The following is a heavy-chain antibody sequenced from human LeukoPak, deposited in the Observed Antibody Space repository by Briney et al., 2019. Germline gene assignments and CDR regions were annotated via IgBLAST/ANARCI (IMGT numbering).Heavy chain of an antibody. J-gene: IGHJ4*02. V-gene: IGHV4-59*08. CDR2: IYYSGST. CDR1: GGSISSYY. D-gene: IGHD3-10*01. Sequence: SETLSLTCTVSGGSISSYYWSWIRQPPGKGLEWIGYIYYSGSTNYNPSLKSRVTISVDTSKNQFSLKLSSVTAADTAVYYCARHASYYYGSGSYPDYWGQGTLVTVSS. CDR3: ARHASYYYGSGSYPDY.